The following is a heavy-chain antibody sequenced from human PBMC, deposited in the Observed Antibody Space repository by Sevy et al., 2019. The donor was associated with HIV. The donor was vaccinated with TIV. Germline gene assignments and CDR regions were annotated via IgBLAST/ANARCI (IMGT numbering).Heavy chain of an antibody. V-gene: IGHV4-4*07. J-gene: IGHJ5*02. Sequence: SETLSLTCTVSGGSISSYYWSWIRQPAGKGLEWIGRIYTSGSTNYNPSLKSRVTMSVDTSKNQFSLKLSSVTAADTAVYYWPKDPASYSSSWTGIWFDPWGQGTLVTVSS. CDR1: GGSISSYY. CDR3: PKDPASYSSSWTGIWFDP. CDR2: IYTSGST. D-gene: IGHD6-13*01.